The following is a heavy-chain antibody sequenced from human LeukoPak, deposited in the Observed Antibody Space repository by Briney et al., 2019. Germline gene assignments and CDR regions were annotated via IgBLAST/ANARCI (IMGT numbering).Heavy chain of an antibody. CDR3: ARQEDLFDH. Sequence: SETLSLTCTGSGGSISSYYWSWIRQPPGKGLEWIGYISYSGSTNYNPSLKSRVTISVDTSKNQFSLKLSSVTAADTAVYYCARQEDLFDHWGQGTLVTVSS. V-gene: IGHV4-59*01. CDR2: ISYSGST. CDR1: GGSISSYY. J-gene: IGHJ4*02.